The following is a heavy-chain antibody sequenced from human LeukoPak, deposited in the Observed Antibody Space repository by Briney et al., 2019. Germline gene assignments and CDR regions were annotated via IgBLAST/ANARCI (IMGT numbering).Heavy chain of an antibody. CDR2: ISGSGEST. Sequence: GGSLRLSCVGSGFSFSSYGMTWVRQAPGKGLEWVSAISGSGESTYNAGSVQGRFTISRDNSKNTLDLQVNSLRVEDTAVYYCARGLFLSGYLDAFDMWGQGTVVTVSS. CDR3: ARGLFLSGYLDAFDM. CDR1: GFSFSSYG. J-gene: IGHJ3*02. D-gene: IGHD3-22*01. V-gene: IGHV3-23*01.